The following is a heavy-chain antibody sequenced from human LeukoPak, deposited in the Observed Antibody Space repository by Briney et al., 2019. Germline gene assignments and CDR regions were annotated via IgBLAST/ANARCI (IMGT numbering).Heavy chain of an antibody. J-gene: IGHJ3*02. Sequence: GGSLRLSCAASGFTFSSYAMHWVRQAPGKGLEWVAVISYDGSNKYYADSVKGRFTISSDNSKNTLYLQMNSLRAEDTAVYYCARGIVSGAFDIWGQGTMVTVSS. V-gene: IGHV3-30-3*01. CDR1: GFTFSSYA. D-gene: IGHD2/OR15-2a*01. CDR3: ARGIVSGAFDI. CDR2: ISYDGSNK.